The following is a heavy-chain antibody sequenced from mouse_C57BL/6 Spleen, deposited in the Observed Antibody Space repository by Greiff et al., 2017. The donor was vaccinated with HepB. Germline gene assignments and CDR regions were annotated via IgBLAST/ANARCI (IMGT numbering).Heavy chain of an antibody. V-gene: IGHV1-72*01. CDR1: GYTFTSYW. CDR2: IDPNSGGT. D-gene: IGHD1-1*01. J-gene: IGHJ4*01. Sequence: VQLQQSGAELVKPGASVKLSCKASGYTFTSYWMHWVKQRPGRGLEWIGRIDPNSGGTKYNEKFKSKATLTVDKPSSTAYMQISSLTSEDSAVYYCAKSGFITTVVSYAMDYWGQGTSVTVSS. CDR3: AKSGFITTVVSYAMDY.